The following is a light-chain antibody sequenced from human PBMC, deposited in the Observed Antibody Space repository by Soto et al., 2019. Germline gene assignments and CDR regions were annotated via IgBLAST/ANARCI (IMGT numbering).Light chain of an antibody. V-gene: IGLV1-40*01. CDR1: SSNIGAGYD. J-gene: IGLJ2*01. CDR3: QTYDKGAV. CDR2: GNT. Sequence: QSVLTQPPSVSGAPGQRVTISCTGSSSNIGAGYDVHWYQQLPGTAPKLLIYGNTNRPSGVPDRFSGSKSGTSASLAITGLQAEDEADYYCQTYDKGAVFGGGTKQTVL.